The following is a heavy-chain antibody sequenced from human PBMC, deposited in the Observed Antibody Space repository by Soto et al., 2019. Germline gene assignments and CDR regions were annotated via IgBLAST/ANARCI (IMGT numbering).Heavy chain of an antibody. D-gene: IGHD6-13*01. CDR2: VSSTGNT. V-gene: IGHV4-4*07. J-gene: IGHJ5*02. CDR3: ARGLAAAGTDRFDP. CDR1: GGSISNYY. Sequence: PSETLSLTCTVSGGSISNYYWSWIRQPAEKRLEWIGRVSSTGNTYYNPSLKSRVTISVDTSKNQVSLNLTSVTAADTALYYCARGLAAAGTDRFDPWSQGTLVTVS.